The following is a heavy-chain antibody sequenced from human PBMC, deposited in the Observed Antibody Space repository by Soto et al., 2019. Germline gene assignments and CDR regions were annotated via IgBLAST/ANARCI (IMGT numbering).Heavy chain of an antibody. CDR2: IYYRGST. CDR3: ARDGREASGMDV. V-gene: IGHV4-59*11. Sequence: PSETLSLTCTLSAGSISSHYWSWVRPAPGKGLEWIGHIYYRGSTSYNPSLRSRSTISVDTSNNQFSLKLNSVTTADTAVYYCARDGREASGMDVWGQGTKVTVSS. CDR1: AGSISSHY. J-gene: IGHJ6*02. D-gene: IGHD1-26*01.